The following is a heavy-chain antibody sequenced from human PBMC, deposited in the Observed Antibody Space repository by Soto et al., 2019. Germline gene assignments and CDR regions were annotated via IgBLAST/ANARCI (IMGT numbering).Heavy chain of an antibody. J-gene: IGHJ4*02. D-gene: IGHD1-26*01. V-gene: IGHV1-3*01. CDR3: ARDDSGFSGSHYIDYFNY. CDR1: GYTFTSYA. Sequence: ASVKVSCKASGYTFTSYAMHWVRQAPGQRLEWMGWINAGNGNTKYSQKFQGRVTITRDTSAGTVYMQLSSLTSEDTTVYYCARDDSGFSGSHYIDYFNYWGQGALVTVSS. CDR2: INAGNGNT.